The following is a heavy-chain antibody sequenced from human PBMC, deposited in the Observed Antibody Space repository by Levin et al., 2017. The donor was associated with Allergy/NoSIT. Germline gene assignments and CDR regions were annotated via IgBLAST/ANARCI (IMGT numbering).Heavy chain of an antibody. CDR3: ATPRYDTSGHEYFQH. J-gene: IGHJ1*01. D-gene: IGHD3-22*01. CDR1: GFIFSTCA. V-gene: IGHV3-23*01. Sequence: GESLKISCAASGFIFSTCAMSWVRQAPGKGPEWVSGISDSGSGTYYADSVKGRFTISRDNSKNTLYLQMNSLRAEDTAVYYSATPRYDTSGHEYFQHWGQGTLVYVFS. CDR2: ISDSGSGT.